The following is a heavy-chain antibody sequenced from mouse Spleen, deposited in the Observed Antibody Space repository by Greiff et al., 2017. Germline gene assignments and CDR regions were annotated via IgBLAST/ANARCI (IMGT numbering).Heavy chain of an antibody. V-gene: IGHV1-69*01. Sequence: VQLQQPGAELVMPGASVKLSCKASGYTFTSYWMHWVKQRPGQGLEWIGEIDPSDSYTNYNQKFKGKATLTVDKSSSTAYMQLSSLTSEDSAVYYCARRGIYYYGSSLDYWGQGTTLTVSS. CDR3: ARRGIYYYGSSLDY. D-gene: IGHD1-1*01. CDR2: IDPSDSYT. J-gene: IGHJ2*01. CDR1: GYTFTSYW.